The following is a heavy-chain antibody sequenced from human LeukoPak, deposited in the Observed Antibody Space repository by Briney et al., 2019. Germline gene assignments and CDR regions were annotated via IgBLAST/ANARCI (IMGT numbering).Heavy chain of an antibody. V-gene: IGHV1-18*01. CDR2: ISDYNGNT. CDR3: ARSDYYDSSGYFPGMNY. J-gene: IGHJ4*02. CDR1: GYTFSNYA. Sequence: ASVKVSCKASGYTFSNYAITWVRQAPGQGLEWMGWISDYNGNTNYAQKFQGRVTMTTDTSTSTAHMELRSLRSDDTAVYYCARSDYYDSSGYFPGMNYWGQGTLVTVSS. D-gene: IGHD3-22*01.